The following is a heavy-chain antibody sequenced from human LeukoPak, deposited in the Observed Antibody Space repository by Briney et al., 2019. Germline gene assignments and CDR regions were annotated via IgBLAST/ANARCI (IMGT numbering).Heavy chain of an antibody. CDR3: AKDQADTVTLFDY. CDR2: IRYDGSNK. D-gene: IGHD4-17*01. V-gene: IGHV3-30*02. CDR1: GFTFSSYG. J-gene: IGHJ4*02. Sequence: GGSLRLSCAASGFTFSSYGMHWVRQAPGKGLEWVAFIRYDGSNKYYADSVKGRFTISRDNSKNTLYLQMNSLRAEDTAVYYCAKDQADTVTLFDYWGQGTLVTVSS.